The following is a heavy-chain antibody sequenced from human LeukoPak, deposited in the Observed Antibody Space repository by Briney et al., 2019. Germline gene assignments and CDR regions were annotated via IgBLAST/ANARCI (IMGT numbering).Heavy chain of an antibody. D-gene: IGHD3-3*01. CDR2: IYHSGST. J-gene: IGHJ4*02. V-gene: IGHV4-38-2*01. CDR1: GYSVSSGYY. Sequence: PSETLSLTCAVSGYSVSSGYYWGWIRQPPGKGLEWIGSIYHSGSTYYNPSLKSRVTMSVDTSKNQFSLKLSSVTAADTAVYYCARFGTYYDFWSDYPFDYWGQGTLVTVSS. CDR3: ARFGTYYDFWSDYPFDY.